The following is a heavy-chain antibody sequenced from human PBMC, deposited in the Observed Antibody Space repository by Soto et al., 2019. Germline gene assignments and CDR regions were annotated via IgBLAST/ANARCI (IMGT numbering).Heavy chain of an antibody. Sequence: SETLSLTCTVSGGSISRGGYYWSWIRQHPGKGLEWIGYIYYSGSTYYNPSLKSRVTISVDTSKNQFSLKLSSVTAADTAVYYCARVIAAAGYYYYGMDVWGQGTTVTVSS. CDR3: ARVIAAAGYYYYGMDV. V-gene: IGHV4-31*03. J-gene: IGHJ6*02. CDR2: IYYSGST. D-gene: IGHD6-13*01. CDR1: GGSISRGGYY.